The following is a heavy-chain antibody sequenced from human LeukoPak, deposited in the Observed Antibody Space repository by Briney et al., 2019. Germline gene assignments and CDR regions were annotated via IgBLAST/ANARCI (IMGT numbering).Heavy chain of an antibody. CDR1: GFTFGSYA. D-gene: IGHD4/OR15-4a*01. J-gene: IGHJ4*02. CDR3: GSEPDYVDGED. Sequence: GGSLRLSCAASGFTFGSYAMSWVRQAPGKGLEWVSLIYSGGSTYYADSVKGRFTISRDNSKNTLYLQMNNLRAEDTAVYYCGSEPDYVDGEDWGQGTLVTVSS. V-gene: IGHV3-53*01. CDR2: IYSGGST.